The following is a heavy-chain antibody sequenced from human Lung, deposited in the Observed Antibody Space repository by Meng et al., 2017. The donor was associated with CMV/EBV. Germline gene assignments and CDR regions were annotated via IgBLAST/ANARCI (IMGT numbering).Heavy chain of an antibody. V-gene: IGHV3-30-3*01. D-gene: IGHD3-9*01. J-gene: IGHJ6*02. Sequence: AKHWFRQAPGKGLEWVAVISYDGSNKYYADSVKGRFTISRDNSKNTLYLQMNSLRAEDTAVYYCARDGNYDILTGYRYYYYYGMDVWGQGATVTVSS. CDR1: A. CDR3: ARDGNYDILTGYRYYYYYGMDV. CDR2: ISYDGSNK.